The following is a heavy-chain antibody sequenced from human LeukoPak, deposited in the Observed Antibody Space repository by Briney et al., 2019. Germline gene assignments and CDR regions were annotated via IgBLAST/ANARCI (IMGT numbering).Heavy chain of an antibody. V-gene: IGHV3-20*04. D-gene: IGHD6-19*01. CDR2: INWNGGST. CDR1: GFTFSSHS. J-gene: IGHJ4*02. CDR3: ARTSYSSGWDYFDY. Sequence: GGSLRLSCAASGFTFSSHSMNWIRQAPGKGLEWVSGINWNGGSTGYADSVKGRFTISGDNAKNSLYLQMNSLRAEDTALYYCARTSYSSGWDYFDYWGQGTLVTVSS.